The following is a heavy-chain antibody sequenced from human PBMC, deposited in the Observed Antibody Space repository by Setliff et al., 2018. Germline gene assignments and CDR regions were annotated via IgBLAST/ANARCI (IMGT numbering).Heavy chain of an antibody. CDR2: INAGNGNT. Sequence: ASVKVSCKASGYTFTSYAMHWVRQAPGQRLEWMGWINAGNGNTKYSQKFQGRVTITRDTSANTAYMELSSLRSEDTAVYYCARTLPTYCRDGPCKVGALDIWGQGTMVTVSS. D-gene: IGHD1-26*01. CDR1: GYTFTSYA. J-gene: IGHJ3*02. CDR3: ARTLPTYCRDGPCKVGALDI. V-gene: IGHV1-3*01.